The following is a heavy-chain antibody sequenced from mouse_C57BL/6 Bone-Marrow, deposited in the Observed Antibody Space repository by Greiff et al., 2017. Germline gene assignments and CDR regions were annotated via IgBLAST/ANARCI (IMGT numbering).Heavy chain of an antibody. J-gene: IGHJ4*01. CDR1: GYAFSSSW. Sequence: QVQLQQSGPELVKPGASVKISCKASGYAFSSSWMNWVKQRPGKGLEWIGRIYPGDGDTNYNGKFKGKATLTADKSSSTAYMQLSSLTSEDSAVYFCALFPGAMDYWGQGTSVTVYS. CDR3: ALFPGAMDY. CDR2: IYPGDGDT. V-gene: IGHV1-82*01.